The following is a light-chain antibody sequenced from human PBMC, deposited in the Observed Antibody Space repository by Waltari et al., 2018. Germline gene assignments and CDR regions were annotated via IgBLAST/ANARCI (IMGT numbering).Light chain of an antibody. V-gene: IGLV4-69*01. Sequence: QLVLTQSPSASASLGASVRLTCTLRNDHSTYAIAWHQQKPGKGPRYLMKIDRNAGHFKGDGVPDRVSGSSSGTERYLTSSIRQSDDEADYYCQTWVSGIRVIFGGGTKLTVL. CDR3: QTWVSGIRVI. CDR2: IDRNAGH. J-gene: IGLJ2*01. CDR1: NDHSTYA.